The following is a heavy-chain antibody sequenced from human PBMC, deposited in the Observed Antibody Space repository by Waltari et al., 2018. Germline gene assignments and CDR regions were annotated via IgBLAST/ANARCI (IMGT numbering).Heavy chain of an antibody. CDR3: ARSEVQGVIITPLAFDI. CDR2: IYHSGNT. CDR1: GYSISSGYY. D-gene: IGHD3-10*01. J-gene: IGHJ3*02. Sequence: QVQLQESGPGLVKPSVTLSLTCTVSGYSISSGYYWGWIRQPPGKGLEWIGSIYHSGNTNYNPSLKSRVTISVDTSKNQFSLKLSSVTAADTAVYYCARSEVQGVIITPLAFDIWGQGTMVTVSS. V-gene: IGHV4-38-2*02.